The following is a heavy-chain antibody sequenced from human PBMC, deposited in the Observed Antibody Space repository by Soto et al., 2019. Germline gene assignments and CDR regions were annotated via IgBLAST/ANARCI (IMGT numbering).Heavy chain of an antibody. CDR3: AKGGTYSSSPFDY. D-gene: IGHD6-13*01. CDR2: ISGSGGST. J-gene: IGHJ4*02. CDR1: GFNFCRYG. V-gene: IGHV3-23*01. Sequence: GAPRISCAAPGFNFCRYGMSRVRQDPGKGLEWVSAISGSGGSTYYADSVKGRFTISRDNSKNTLYLQVNSLRAEDTAVYYCAKGGTYSSSPFDYWGQGTLVTVSS.